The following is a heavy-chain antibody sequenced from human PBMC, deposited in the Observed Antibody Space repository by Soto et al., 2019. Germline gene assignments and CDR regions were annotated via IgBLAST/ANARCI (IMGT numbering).Heavy chain of an antibody. J-gene: IGHJ4*02. CDR2: IVVGSGNT. V-gene: IGHV1-58*01. Sequence: GASVKVSCKASGFTFTSSAVQWVRQARGQRLEWIGWIVVGSGNTNYAQKFQERVTITRDMSTSTAYMELSSLRSEDTAVYYCARSIAARQTYYFAYWGQGTLVTVSS. CDR1: GFTFTSSA. CDR3: ARSIAARQTYYFAY. D-gene: IGHD6-6*01.